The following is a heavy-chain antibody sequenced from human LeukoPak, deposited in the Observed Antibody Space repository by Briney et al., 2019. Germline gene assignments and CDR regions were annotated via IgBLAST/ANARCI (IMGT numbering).Heavy chain of an antibody. CDR3: ARRHYDYVWGSYRKFDY. CDR2: MNPNSGNT. Sequence: ASVKVSCKASGYTFTSYDINWVRQATGQGLEWMGWMNPNSGNTGYAQKFQGRVTITRNTSISTAYMELRSLRSDDTAVYYCARRHYDYVWGSYRKFDYWGQGTLVTVSS. CDR1: GYTFTSYD. V-gene: IGHV1-8*03. D-gene: IGHD3-16*02. J-gene: IGHJ4*02.